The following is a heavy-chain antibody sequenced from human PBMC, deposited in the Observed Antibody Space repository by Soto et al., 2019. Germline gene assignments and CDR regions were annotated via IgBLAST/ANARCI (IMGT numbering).Heavy chain of an antibody. D-gene: IGHD3-22*01. CDR2: INNDGSST. CDR3: ARGGHYDSSAYTPRGVDV. CDR1: GFTFSSYW. J-gene: IGHJ6*02. Sequence: EVQLGESGGGLVQPGGSLRLSCAASGFTFSSYWMHWIRQAPGKGPVWVSRINNDGSSTTYADSVKGRFTISRDNAKNTLYLQMNSLRAEDTAVYFCARGGHYDSSAYTPRGVDVWGQGTTVTVSS. V-gene: IGHV3-74*01.